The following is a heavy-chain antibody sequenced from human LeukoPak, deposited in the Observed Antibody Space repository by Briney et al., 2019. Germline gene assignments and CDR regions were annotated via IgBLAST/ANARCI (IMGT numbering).Heavy chain of an antibody. V-gene: IGHV3-11*04. Sequence: GGXXXXSXAXSGFTFSDYYMSWIRQAPGKGLEWVSYISSICSTISYAASVKGRFTISRDNAKNSLYLQMNSLRAEDTAVYYCARIRGLLPDFDYWGQGTLVTVSS. CDR2: ISSICSTI. J-gene: IGHJ4*02. CDR1: GFTFSDYY. CDR3: ARIRGLLPDFDY. D-gene: IGHD1-26*01.